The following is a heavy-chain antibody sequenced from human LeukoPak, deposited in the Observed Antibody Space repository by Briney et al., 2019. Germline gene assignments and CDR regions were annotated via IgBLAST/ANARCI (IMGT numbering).Heavy chain of an antibody. D-gene: IGHD4-17*01. V-gene: IGHV1-8*01. CDR1: GYTFTSYD. Sequence: ASVKVSCKASGYTFTSYDINWVRQATGQGLEWMGWMNPNSGNTGYAQKFQGRVTMTTDTSTSTAYMELRSLRSDDTAVYYCARDNGDYGYWGQGTLVTVSS. CDR3: ARDNGDYGY. J-gene: IGHJ4*02. CDR2: MNPNSGNT.